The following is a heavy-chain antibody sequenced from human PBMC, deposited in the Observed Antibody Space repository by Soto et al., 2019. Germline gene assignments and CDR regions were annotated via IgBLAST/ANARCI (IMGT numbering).Heavy chain of an antibody. D-gene: IGHD4-17*01. J-gene: IGHJ4*02. Sequence: EVQLLESGGGVVQPGGSLRLSCAASGFTFSTYAMIWVRQAPGKGLEWVSVITGSGGSTYYADSVKGRCTIARDTSKNTLFLHMNSRRAADTAVYYCAKDRYGDYGWIYYWCQGTLVTVAS. V-gene: IGHV3-23*01. CDR2: ITGSGGST. CDR1: GFTFSTYA. CDR3: AKDRYGDYGWIYY.